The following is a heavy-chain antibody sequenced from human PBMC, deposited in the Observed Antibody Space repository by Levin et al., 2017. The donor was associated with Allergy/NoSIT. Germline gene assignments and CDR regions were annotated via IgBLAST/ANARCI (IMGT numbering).Heavy chain of an antibody. CDR2: ISYDGSSK. Sequence: GGSLRLSCAASGFTFSTYALHWVRQAPGKGLEWVTLISYDGSSKYYADSVKGRFTISRDNSKNTRYLLMNSLRVEDTAVYYCARDFEAVMYDYWGQGTLVTVSS. V-gene: IGHV3-30-3*01. J-gene: IGHJ4*02. D-gene: IGHD4-11*01. CDR3: ARDFEAVMYDY. CDR1: GFTFSTYA.